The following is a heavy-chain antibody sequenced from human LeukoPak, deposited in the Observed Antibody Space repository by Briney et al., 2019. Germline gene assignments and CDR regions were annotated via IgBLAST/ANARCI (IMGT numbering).Heavy chain of an antibody. J-gene: IGHJ6*03. Sequence: SETLSLTCTVSGGSISSSSYYWGWIRQPPGKGLEWIGSIYYSGSTYYNPSLKSRVTISVDTSKNQFSLKLSSVTAADTAVYYCARGRGSGRRRFYYYYMDVWGKGTTVTVSS. CDR2: IYYSGST. D-gene: IGHD6-19*01. V-gene: IGHV4-39*07. CDR3: ARGRGSGRRRFYYYYMDV. CDR1: GGSISSSSYY.